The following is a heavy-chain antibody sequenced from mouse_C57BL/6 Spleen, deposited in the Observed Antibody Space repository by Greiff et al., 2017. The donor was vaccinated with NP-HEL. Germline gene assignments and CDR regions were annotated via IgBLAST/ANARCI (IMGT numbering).Heavy chain of an antibody. CDR1: GYSFTSYY. CDR3: ANYDYDDAMDY. D-gene: IGHD2-4*01. CDR2: IYPGSGNT. Sequence: VQLQQSGPELVKPGASVKISCKASGYSFTSYYIHWVKQRPGQGLEWIGWIYPGSGNTKYNEKFKGKATLTADTSSSTAYMQLSSLTSEDSAVYYCANYDYDDAMDYWGQGTSVTVSS. J-gene: IGHJ4*01. V-gene: IGHV1-66*01.